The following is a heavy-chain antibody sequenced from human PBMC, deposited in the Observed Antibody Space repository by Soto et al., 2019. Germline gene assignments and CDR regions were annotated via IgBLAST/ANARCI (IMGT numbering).Heavy chain of an antibody. D-gene: IGHD2-15*01. V-gene: IGHV1-18*01. CDR2: ISGYNGNS. J-gene: IGHJ4*02. Sequence: QVQLVQSGAEVKKPGASVKVSCKASGYTFTSYGISWVRQAPGQGLEWMGRISGYNGNSNYAQNLQGRVTMTTDTSTSTAYMELRSLRSEDAAVYYCAREDIQDIVVVVVAPEGLGYWGQGTRVTVSS. CDR1: GYTFTSYG. CDR3: AREDIQDIVVVVVAPEGLGY.